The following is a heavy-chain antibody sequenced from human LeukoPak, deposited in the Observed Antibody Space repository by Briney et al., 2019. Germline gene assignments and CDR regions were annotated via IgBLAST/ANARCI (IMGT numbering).Heavy chain of an antibody. Sequence: PGQSLRLSCAASGFTFSSNAMSWVRQAPGKGLEWVSGITGSGDTTHHADSVKGRFTISRDNSKNTLFLQMNSLRVEDTALYYCARACGSSGYFQLPIDFWGQGTLVTVSS. CDR3: ARACGSSGYFQLPIDF. V-gene: IGHV3-23*01. J-gene: IGHJ4*02. CDR2: ITGSGDTT. D-gene: IGHD3-22*01. CDR1: GFTFSSNA.